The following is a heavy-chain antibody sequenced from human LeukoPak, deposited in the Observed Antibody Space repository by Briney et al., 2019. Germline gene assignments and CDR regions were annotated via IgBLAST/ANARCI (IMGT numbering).Heavy chain of an antibody. CDR2: IKEGGSQK. J-gene: IGHJ5*02. V-gene: IGHV3-7*01. Sequence: GGSLRLSCAASGFSLSSQWMSWVRQAPGKGPEWVANIKEGGSQKSYVDSVKGRFTISRDNAKNSLYLQVNSLRAEDTAVYYCARAFSWGQGTLVTVSS. CDR1: GFSLSSQW. D-gene: IGHD3-16*01. CDR3: ARAFS.